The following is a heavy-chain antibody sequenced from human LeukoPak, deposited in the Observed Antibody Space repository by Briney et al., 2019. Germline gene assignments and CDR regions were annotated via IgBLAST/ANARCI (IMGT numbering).Heavy chain of an antibody. D-gene: IGHD1-1*01. CDR3: ARRGGTTYDY. J-gene: IGHJ4*02. CDR1: GGSISSYY. CDR2: VYYSGST. V-gene: IGHV4-59*08. Sequence: SSETLSLTCTVSGGSISSYYWTWIRQPPGKGLEWIGYVYYSGSTNYNPSLKSRVTISVDTSKNQFSLKLSSVTAADTAVYYCARRGGTTYDYWGQGTLVTVSS.